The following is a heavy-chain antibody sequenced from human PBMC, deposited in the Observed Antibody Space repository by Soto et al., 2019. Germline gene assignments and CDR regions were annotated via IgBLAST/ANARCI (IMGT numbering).Heavy chain of an antibody. CDR3: ARESYYHSSGSYGMAV. Sequence: SETLSLTCTVSGGSISSYYWSWIRQPAGKGLVWIGRIYTSGSTNYNPSLKSRVTMSVDTSKNQFSLKLSSVTAADTAVYYYARESYYHSSGSYGMAVWGKGTTVTVSS. J-gene: IGHJ6*04. CDR1: GGSISSYY. D-gene: IGHD3-22*01. V-gene: IGHV4-4*07. CDR2: IYTSGST.